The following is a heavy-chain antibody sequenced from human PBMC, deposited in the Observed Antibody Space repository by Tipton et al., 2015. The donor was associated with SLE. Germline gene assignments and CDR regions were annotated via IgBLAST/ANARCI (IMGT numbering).Heavy chain of an antibody. CDR3: ARGLLTWRGAIIGVDV. Sequence: TLSLTCSVSSGSISSRSYYWGWIRQPPGKGLEWIGSVHQIRGTYYNPSLSSRVAISADTSKSQFSLRLSSVTAADTAVYYCARGLLTWRGAIIGVDVWGPGTTVNVSS. J-gene: IGHJ6*02. V-gene: IGHV4-39*07. CDR2: VHQIRGT. D-gene: IGHD2-21*02. CDR1: SGSISSRSYY.